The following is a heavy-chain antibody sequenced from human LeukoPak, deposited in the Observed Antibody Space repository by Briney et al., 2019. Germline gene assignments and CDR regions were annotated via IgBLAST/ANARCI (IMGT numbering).Heavy chain of an antibody. Sequence: PGGSLRLSCAASGFTFSSYEVYWVRQAPGKGLEWISYISSSSTIIKYADSVRGRFTISRDDARESLYLQMSSLGADDTAIYYCGASRQYVGAFDIWGQGTLVTVSS. CDR3: GASRQYVGAFDI. CDR2: ISSSSTII. J-gene: IGHJ3*02. V-gene: IGHV3-48*03. CDR1: GFTFSSYE. D-gene: IGHD3-16*01.